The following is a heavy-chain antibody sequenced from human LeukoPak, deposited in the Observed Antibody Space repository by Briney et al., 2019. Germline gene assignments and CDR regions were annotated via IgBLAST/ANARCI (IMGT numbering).Heavy chain of an antibody. D-gene: IGHD2-15*01. Sequence: PSETLSLTCTVSGGSISSYYWSWIRQPAGKGLEWIGRIYTSGSTNYSPSLKSRVTMSVDTSKNQFSLKLSSVTAADTAVYYCARGGDCSGGSCYEHWGQGTLVTVSS. CDR1: GGSISSYY. V-gene: IGHV4-4*07. CDR2: IYTSGST. J-gene: IGHJ1*01. CDR3: ARGGDCSGGSCYEH.